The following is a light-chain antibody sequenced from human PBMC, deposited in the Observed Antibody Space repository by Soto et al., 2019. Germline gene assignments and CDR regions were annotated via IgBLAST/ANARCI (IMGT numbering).Light chain of an antibody. J-gene: IGKJ2*01. CDR2: DAS. CDR1: QDISNY. Sequence: DIQMTQSPSSLSASVGDRVTITCQASQDISNYLNWYQQKPGKAPKLLIYDASNLETGAPSRCSGSGSGTDFTFTISSLQPEDIETYYCQQYDNLLMYTFGQGTKLEIK. V-gene: IGKV1-33*01. CDR3: QQYDNLLMYT.